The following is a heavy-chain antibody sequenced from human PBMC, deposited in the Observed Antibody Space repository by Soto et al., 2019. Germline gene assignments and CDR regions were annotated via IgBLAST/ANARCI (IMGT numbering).Heavy chain of an antibody. CDR3: ARSIALSGLDY. Sequence: QVQLVESGGGVVQPGKSLRLSCAASGFTFSSYSMNWVRQAPGRGLEWVAVISYDETKRYYGDSVKGRFSISRDTAKNTLYLQMNSLRAEDTAVYYCARSIALSGLDYWGQGTRVTVS. D-gene: IGHD6-19*01. CDR2: ISYDETKR. J-gene: IGHJ4*02. CDR1: GFTFSSYS. V-gene: IGHV3-30-3*01.